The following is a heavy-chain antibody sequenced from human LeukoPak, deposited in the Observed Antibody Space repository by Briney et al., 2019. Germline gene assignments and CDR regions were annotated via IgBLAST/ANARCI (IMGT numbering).Heavy chain of an antibody. J-gene: IGHJ4*02. CDR1: GFTFSDYY. V-gene: IGHV3-11*01. CDR2: ISSSGSTI. CDR3: AGRPRITMVRGVNT. D-gene: IGHD3-10*01. Sequence: GGSLRLSCAASGFTFSDYYMSWIRQAPGKGLEWVSYISSSGSTIYYADSVKGRFTISRDNAKNSLYLQMNSLRAEDTAVYYCAGRPRITMVRGVNTWGQGTLVTVSS.